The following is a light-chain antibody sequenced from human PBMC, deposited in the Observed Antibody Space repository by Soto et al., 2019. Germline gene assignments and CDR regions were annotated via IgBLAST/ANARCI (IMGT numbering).Light chain of an antibody. CDR2: DAS. CDR3: QQRSSWLWT. CDR1: QSVSNY. J-gene: IGKJ1*01. Sequence: EIVLTQSPATLSSSPGERATLSCRASQSVSNYLAWYQQKPGQAPRLLIYDASHRATGVPARFSGIGSGTDFTLIISSLEPEDFAVYYCQQRSSWLWTFGQGTKVEIK. V-gene: IGKV3-11*01.